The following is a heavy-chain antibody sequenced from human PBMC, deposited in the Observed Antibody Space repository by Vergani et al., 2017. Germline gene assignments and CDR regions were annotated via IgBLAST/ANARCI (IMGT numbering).Heavy chain of an antibody. CDR2: ISGSGGST. V-gene: IGHV3-23*01. Sequence: EVQLLESGGGLVQPGGSLRLSCAASGFTFSSYAMSWVRQAPGKGLEWVSAISGSGGSTYYADSVKGRFTISRDNSKNTLYLQMNSLRAEDTAVYYCARCIAAAGRPYWYFDLWGRGTLVTVSS. CDR3: ARCIAAAGRPYWYFDL. D-gene: IGHD6-13*01. J-gene: IGHJ2*01. CDR1: GFTFSSYA.